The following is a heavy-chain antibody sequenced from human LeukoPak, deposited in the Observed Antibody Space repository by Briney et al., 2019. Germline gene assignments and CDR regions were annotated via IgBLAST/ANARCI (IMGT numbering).Heavy chain of an antibody. CDR3: ARPGRAYYYDSSGSRATDAFDI. V-gene: IGHV4-59*08. J-gene: IGHJ3*02. CDR2: IYYSGST. Sequence: SETLSLTCTVSGGSISSYYWNWIRQPPGKGLEWIGYIYYSGSTNYNPSLKSRVTISVDTSKNHFSLKLSSVTAADTAVYYCARPGRAYYYDSSGSRATDAFDIWGQGTMVTVSS. CDR1: GGSISSYY. D-gene: IGHD3-22*01.